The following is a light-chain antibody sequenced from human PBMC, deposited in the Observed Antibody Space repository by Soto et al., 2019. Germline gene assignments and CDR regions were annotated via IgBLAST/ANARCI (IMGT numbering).Light chain of an antibody. V-gene: IGKV3D-20*01. Sequence: EIVLTQSPATLSLSPGERATLSCGASQSVSSSYLAWYQQKPGQAPRLLIYDASSRATGIPDRFSGSGSGTDFTLTISRLEPEDFAVYYCQQYGSSLLTFGGGTKVDIK. CDR3: QQYGSSLLT. CDR1: QSVSSSY. J-gene: IGKJ4*01. CDR2: DAS.